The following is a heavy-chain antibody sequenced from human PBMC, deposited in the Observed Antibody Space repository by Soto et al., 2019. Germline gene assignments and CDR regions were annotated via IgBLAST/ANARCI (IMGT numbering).Heavy chain of an antibody. CDR1: NYSFNTYG. D-gene: IGHD3-22*01. CDR2: ISAYNGNT. J-gene: IGHJ3*02. V-gene: IGHV1-18*01. CDR3: ARVKEITMVVVVTPANDAFDI. Sequence: GASVKVSCKASNYSFNTYGITWVRQAPGQGLEWMGCISAYNGNTVYAKKFQGRVTMATDTSTETAYMELRSLRSDDTAVYYCARVKEITMVVVVTPANDAFDIWGQGTMVTVSS.